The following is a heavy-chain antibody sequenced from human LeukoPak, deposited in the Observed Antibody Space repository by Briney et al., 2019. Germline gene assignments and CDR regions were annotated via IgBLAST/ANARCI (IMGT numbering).Heavy chain of an antibody. CDR3: ARGRYSGYEGFDY. V-gene: IGHV3-53*01. D-gene: IGHD5-12*01. J-gene: IGHJ4*02. CDR2: IYSGGST. Sequence: PGGSLRLCCAASGFTVSSTYMSWVRQAPGKGLEWVSIIYSGGSTYYADSVKGRFTISRDNSKNTLYLQMNSLRAEDTAVYYCARGRYSGYEGFDYWGQGTLVTVSS. CDR1: GFTVSSTY.